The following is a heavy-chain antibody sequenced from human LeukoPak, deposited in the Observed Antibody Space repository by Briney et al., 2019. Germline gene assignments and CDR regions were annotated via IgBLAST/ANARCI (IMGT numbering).Heavy chain of an antibody. V-gene: IGHV4-59*08. Sequence: SETLSLTCTVSGGSISSYYWSWIRQPPGKGLEGIGDIYYSGSTTYHPSLKSRVTISVDTSKTHFSLKLSSVPAADTAVYYCARTYDFWRGQAGNWFDPWGQGILVTVSS. D-gene: IGHD3-3*01. CDR2: IYYSGST. J-gene: IGHJ5*02. CDR1: GGSISSYY. CDR3: ARTYDFWRGQAGNWFDP.